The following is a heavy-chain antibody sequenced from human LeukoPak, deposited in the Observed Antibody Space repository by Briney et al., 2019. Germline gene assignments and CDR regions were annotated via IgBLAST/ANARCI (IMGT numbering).Heavy chain of an antibody. J-gene: IGHJ2*01. D-gene: IGHD3-22*01. CDR1: GSTFSSNN. CDR3: ARAQVSYYDSSGYYSVDWYFDL. CDR2: ISSSSTTI. Sequence: GGSLRLSCAASGSTFSSNNMNWVRQAPGKGLEWVSYISSSSTTIYYADSVKGRFTISRDNAKNSLYLQMNSLRDEDTAVYYCARAQVSYYDSSGYYSVDWYFDLWGRGTLVTVSS. V-gene: IGHV3-48*02.